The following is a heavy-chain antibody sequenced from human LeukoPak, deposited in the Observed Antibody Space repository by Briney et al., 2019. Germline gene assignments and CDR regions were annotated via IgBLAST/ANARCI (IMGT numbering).Heavy chain of an antibody. CDR3: ARDGGRIGWFYFDY. Sequence: SETLSLTCTVSGGSISSYYWSWIRQPPGKGLEWIGYIYYSGSTNYNPSLKSRVTLSVDTSKNQFSLDLSSVTAADTAVYYCARDGGRIGWFYFDYWGQGTRVTVSS. J-gene: IGHJ4*02. CDR1: GGSISSYY. V-gene: IGHV4-59*12. CDR2: IYYSGST. D-gene: IGHD6-19*01.